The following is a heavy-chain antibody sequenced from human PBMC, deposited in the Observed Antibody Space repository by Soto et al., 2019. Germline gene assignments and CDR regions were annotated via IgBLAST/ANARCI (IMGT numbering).Heavy chain of an antibody. D-gene: IGHD3-3*01. CDR1: GGTFSTYA. CDR3: AREIFGVIISGGRDAFDI. J-gene: IGHJ3*02. V-gene: IGHV1-69*13. Sequence: ASVKVSCKASGGTFSTYAISWVRQAPGQGLEWMGGIIPIFGTAKYAQKFQGRVTITADESTSTAYMELSSLRSEDTAVYYCAREIFGVIISGGRDAFDIWGQGXMVTV. CDR2: IIPIFGTA.